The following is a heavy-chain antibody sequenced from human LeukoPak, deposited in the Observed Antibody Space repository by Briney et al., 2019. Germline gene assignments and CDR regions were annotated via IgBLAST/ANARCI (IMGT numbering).Heavy chain of an antibody. J-gene: IGHJ4*02. Sequence: ASVKVSCKASGGTFSSYAISWVRQAPGQGLEWMGGIIPIFGTANYAQKFQGRVTITADKSTSTAYMELSSLRSDDTAMYYCARDKSGNYYQYFDYWGQGTLVTVSS. D-gene: IGHD1-26*01. CDR2: IIPIFGTA. CDR3: ARDKSGNYYQYFDY. CDR1: GGTFSSYA. V-gene: IGHV1-69*06.